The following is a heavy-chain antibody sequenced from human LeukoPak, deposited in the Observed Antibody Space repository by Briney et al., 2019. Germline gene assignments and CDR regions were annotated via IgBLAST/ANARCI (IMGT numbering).Heavy chain of an antibody. CDR2: IYTSGST. CDR3: ARAGQGYCTSASCYLSLDY. D-gene: IGHD2-2*01. V-gene: IGHV4-4*07. J-gene: IGHJ4*02. Sequence: PSETLSLTCTVSGGSISTYYWSWIRQPAGKGLEWIGRIYTSGSTNHNPSLKSRVTISVDTSKNQFSLKLSSVTAADTAVYYCARAGQGYCTSASCYLSLDYWGQGTLVTVSS. CDR1: GGSISTYY.